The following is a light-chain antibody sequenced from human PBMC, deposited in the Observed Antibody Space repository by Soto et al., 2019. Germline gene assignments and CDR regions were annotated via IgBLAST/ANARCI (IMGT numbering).Light chain of an antibody. CDR1: QSVSSS. Sequence: EIVMTQSPVTLSVSPGERVTLSCRASQSVSSSLAWYQQKPGQAPRLLIFDASTRATGIPARFSGSGSGTEFTLTISSLQSEDFAVYYCQQYNNWPPLTFGGGTKVEIK. J-gene: IGKJ4*01. V-gene: IGKV3-15*01. CDR2: DAS. CDR3: QQYNNWPPLT.